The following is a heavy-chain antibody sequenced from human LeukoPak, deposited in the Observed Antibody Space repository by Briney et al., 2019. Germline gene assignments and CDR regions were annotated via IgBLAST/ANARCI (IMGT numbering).Heavy chain of an antibody. CDR3: TRDVHDY. V-gene: IGHV3-7*01. J-gene: IGHJ4*02. CDR1: GFTVSSYW. Sequence: PGGSLRLSCAASGFTVSSYWVSWVRQAPGKGLEWVATIKEDGSDKYYVDSVKGRFSISRDNAENSLYLQMNSLRAEDTAVYYCTRDVHDYWGQGTLVTVSS. CDR2: IKEDGSDK. D-gene: IGHD3-10*02.